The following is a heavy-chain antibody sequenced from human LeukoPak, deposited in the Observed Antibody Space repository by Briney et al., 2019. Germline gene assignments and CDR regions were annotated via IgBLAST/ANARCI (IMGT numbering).Heavy chain of an antibody. CDR3: ARAGFYYYDSSGYYPN. D-gene: IGHD3-22*01. CDR2: INPNSGGT. J-gene: IGHJ4*02. CDR1: GYTFTGYY. V-gene: IGHV1-2*04. Sequence: ASVKVSCKASGYTFTGYYMHWVRQAPGQGVEWMGWINPNSGGTNYAQKFQGWVTMTRDTSISTAYMELSRLRSDDTAVYYCARAGFYYYDSSGYYPNWGQGTLVTVSS.